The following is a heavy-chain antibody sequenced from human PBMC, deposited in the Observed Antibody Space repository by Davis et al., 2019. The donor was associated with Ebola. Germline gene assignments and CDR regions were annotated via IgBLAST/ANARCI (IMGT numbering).Heavy chain of an antibody. CDR3: ARDGLRAVAADADFDY. D-gene: IGHD6-19*01. CDR2: ISGSGGST. J-gene: IGHJ4*02. V-gene: IGHV3-23*01. Sequence: PGGSLRLSCAASGFTFSSYAMSWVRQAPGKGLEWVSAISGSGGSTYYADSVKGRCTISRDNSKNTLYLQMNSLRAEDTAVYYCARDGLRAVAADADFDYWGQGTLVTVSS. CDR1: GFTFSSYA.